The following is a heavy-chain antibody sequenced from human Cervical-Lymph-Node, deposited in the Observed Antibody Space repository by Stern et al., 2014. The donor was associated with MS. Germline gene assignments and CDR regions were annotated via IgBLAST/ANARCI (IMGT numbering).Heavy chain of an antibody. CDR2: TIPVFGTP. D-gene: IGHD1-14*01. CDR1: GDTSNTDA. Sequence: QMQLVQSGAEVQKPGSSGRVSCKASGDTSNTDAVHWVRQAPGQGLEWMGGTIPVFGTPVDAQRFKGRVSIAADESATTNYMELSSLTSDDTAVYYCARGASSAAWYKHGVDVWGQGTTVTVSS. CDR3: ARGASSAAWYKHGVDV. V-gene: IGHV1-69*01. J-gene: IGHJ6*02.